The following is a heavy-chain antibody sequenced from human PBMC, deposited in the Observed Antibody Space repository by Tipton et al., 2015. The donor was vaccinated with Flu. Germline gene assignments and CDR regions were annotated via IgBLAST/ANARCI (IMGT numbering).Heavy chain of an antibody. V-gene: IGHV3-48*03. D-gene: IGHD2-15*01. CDR2: ISNTGHTI. J-gene: IGHJ4*02. CDR1: GFTFTDFE. Sequence: SLRLSCAASGFTFTDFEMNWVRQAPGRGLEWVAYISNTGHTIYYTASVQGRFTISRDNAKKSVFLQMNSLRGEDTAVYYCTRARGGSCSGGSCYSNYFDYWGQGTLVTVSS. CDR3: TRARGGSCSGGSCYSNYFDY.